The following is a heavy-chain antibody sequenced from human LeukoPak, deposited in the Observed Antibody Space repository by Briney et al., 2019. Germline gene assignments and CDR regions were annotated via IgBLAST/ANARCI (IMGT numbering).Heavy chain of an antibody. CDR3: ARDRGVAGFDY. CDR1: GLTFSSYS. CDR2: ISSSSSYI. D-gene: IGHD3-10*01. V-gene: IGHV3-21*01. J-gene: IGHJ4*02. Sequence: GGSLRLSCAASGLTFSSYSMNWVRQAPGKGLEWVSPISSSSSYIYYADSVKGRFTISRDNAKNSLYLQMNSLRAEDTAVYYCARDRGVAGFDYWGQGTLVTVSS.